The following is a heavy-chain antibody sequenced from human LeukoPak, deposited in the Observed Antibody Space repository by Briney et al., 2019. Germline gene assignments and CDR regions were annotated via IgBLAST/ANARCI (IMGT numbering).Heavy chain of an antibody. CDR1: GFTFSIYT. J-gene: IGHJ4*02. V-gene: IGHV3-21*01. D-gene: IGHD6-19*01. Sequence: GGSLRLSCTASGFTFSIYTMTWVRQAPGKGLEWVSSIISSSTYIYYADSVKGRFTISRDNAKNSLYLQMNSPRAEDTAVYYCARDPSYGSGSYWGQGTLVTVSS. CDR3: ARDPSYGSGSY. CDR2: IISSSTYI.